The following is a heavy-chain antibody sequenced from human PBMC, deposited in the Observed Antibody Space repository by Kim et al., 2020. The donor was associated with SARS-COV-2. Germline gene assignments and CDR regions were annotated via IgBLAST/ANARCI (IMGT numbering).Heavy chain of an antibody. V-gene: IGHV3-9*01. CDR1: GFTFDDYA. D-gene: IGHD6-19*01. J-gene: IGHJ6*02. Sequence: GGSLRLSCAASGFTFDDYAMHWVRQAPGKGLEWVSGISWNSGSIDYADSVKGRFTISRDNAKNYLYLQMNSLRAEDTAWYYCAKDMSSGWSYYYYGMDVWGQGTTVTVSS. CDR3: AKDMSSGWSYYYYGMDV. CDR2: ISWNSGSI.